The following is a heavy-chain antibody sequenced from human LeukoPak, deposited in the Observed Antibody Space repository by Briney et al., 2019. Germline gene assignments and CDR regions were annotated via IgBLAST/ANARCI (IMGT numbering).Heavy chain of an antibody. J-gene: IGHJ6*03. Sequence: GGSLRLSCAASGFTFSSYEMNWVRQAPGKGLEWVSYISSSGSTIYYADSVKGRFTISRDNAKNSLYLQMNSLRAEDTALYYCARLPLYYYYYMDVWGKGTTVTVSS. CDR3: ARLPLYYYYYMDV. CDR1: GFTFSSYE. CDR2: ISSSGSTI. V-gene: IGHV3-48*03.